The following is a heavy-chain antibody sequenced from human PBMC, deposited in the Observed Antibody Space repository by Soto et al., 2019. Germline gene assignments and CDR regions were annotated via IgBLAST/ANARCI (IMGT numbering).Heavy chain of an antibody. CDR3: AQDNGGSGWYVRAFDI. V-gene: IGHV3-23*01. D-gene: IGHD6-19*01. CDR2: IRGSDTNT. J-gene: IGHJ3*02. CDR1: GFTSSSYG. Sequence: EGQLLESGGGLVQPGGSLRVSCAASGFTSSSYGMNWVRQAPGKGLEWVSAIRGSDTNTHYADSVKGRFTISRDNSKNTLYLQMNSLRPEDTDVYYCAQDNGGSGWYVRAFDIWGQGTMVTVSS.